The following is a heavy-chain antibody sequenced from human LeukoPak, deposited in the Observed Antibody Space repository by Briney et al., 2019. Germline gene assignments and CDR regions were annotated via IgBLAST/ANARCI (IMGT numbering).Heavy chain of an antibody. V-gene: IGHV4-34*01. Sequence: SETLSLTCAVHGGSFSGYYWSWIRQPPGKGLEWIGEINHSGSTNYNPSLKSRVTISVDTSKNQFSLKLSSVTAADTAVYYCARAHSIRSVVIISRFDYWGQGTLVTVSS. J-gene: IGHJ4*02. D-gene: IGHD3-3*01. CDR2: INHSGST. CDR3: ARAHSIRSVVIISRFDY. CDR1: GGSFSGYY.